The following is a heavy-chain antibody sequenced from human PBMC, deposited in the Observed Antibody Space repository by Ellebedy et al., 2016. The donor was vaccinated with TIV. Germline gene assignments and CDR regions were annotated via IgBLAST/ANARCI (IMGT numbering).Heavy chain of an antibody. J-gene: IGHJ3*02. CDR3: ATDGSYGDYLSPTHAFVI. V-gene: IGHV3-7*01. Sequence: GGSLRLSCTASGFSFRSYWMSWVRQAPGKGLEWVANIKQDGGEKYYVDAVKGRFTISRDNAKNSLYLHMNSLRVEDTAVYYCATDGSYGDYLSPTHAFVIWGQGTTVTVSS. CDR2: IKQDGGEK. D-gene: IGHD4-17*01. CDR1: GFSFRSYW.